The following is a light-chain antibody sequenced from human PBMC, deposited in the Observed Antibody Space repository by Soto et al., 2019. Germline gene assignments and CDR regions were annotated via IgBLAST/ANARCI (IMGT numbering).Light chain of an antibody. CDR1: RSVSSY. CDR3: QQRYNWPGT. Sequence: EIVLTQSPATLSVYIGERATLSCRASRSVSSYLAWYQQKPGQAPRLLIYDTSARATGVPARFSGSRSGPEFTLTINSLQSEDFAAYYCQQRYNWPGTFGQGTKVDIK. CDR2: DTS. V-gene: IGKV3-11*01. J-gene: IGKJ1*01.